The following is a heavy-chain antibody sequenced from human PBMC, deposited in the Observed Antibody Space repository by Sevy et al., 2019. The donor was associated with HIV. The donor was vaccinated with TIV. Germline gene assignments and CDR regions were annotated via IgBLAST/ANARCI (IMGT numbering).Heavy chain of an antibody. Sequence: GGSLRLSCAASGFTFSNAWMSWVRQAPGKGLEWVGRIKSKTDGGTTDYAAPVKGRFTISRDDSKNTLYLQMNSLRAEDTAVYYCARHLNVLRFLEWSRFDPWGQGTLVTVSS. CDR2: IKSKTDGGTT. CDR1: GFTFSNAW. D-gene: IGHD3-3*01. V-gene: IGHV3-15*01. J-gene: IGHJ5*02. CDR3: ARHLNVLRFLEWSRFDP.